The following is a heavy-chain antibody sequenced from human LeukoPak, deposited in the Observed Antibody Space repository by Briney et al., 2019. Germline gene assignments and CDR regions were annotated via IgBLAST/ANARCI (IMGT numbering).Heavy chain of an antibody. CDR1: GYTFTGYY. CDR3: ARGDLDFWSGFQY. CDR2: INPNSGGT. J-gene: IGHJ1*01. V-gene: IGHV1-2*02. D-gene: IGHD3-3*01. Sequence: ASVKVSCKASGYTFTGYYMHWVRQAPGQGLEWMGWINPNSGGTNYAQKFQGRVTMTRDTSISTAYMELSRLRSDDTAVYYCARGDLDFWSGFQYWGQGTLVTVSS.